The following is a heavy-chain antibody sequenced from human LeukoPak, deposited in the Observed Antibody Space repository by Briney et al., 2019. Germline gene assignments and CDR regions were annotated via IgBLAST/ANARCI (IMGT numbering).Heavy chain of an antibody. V-gene: IGHV3-11*04. J-gene: IGHJ4*02. CDR3: ARGAFDY. Sequence: SCKASGYIFTGYYMHWVRQAPGKGLEWVSYISSTSSTIYYADSVKGRFTISRDNAKNSLYLQMSSLRADDTAVYYCARGAFDYWGQGTLVTVSS. CDR1: GYIFTGYY. CDR2: ISSTSSTI.